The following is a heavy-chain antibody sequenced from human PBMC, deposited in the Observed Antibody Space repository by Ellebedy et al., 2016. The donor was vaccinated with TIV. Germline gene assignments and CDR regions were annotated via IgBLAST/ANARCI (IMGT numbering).Heavy chain of an antibody. CDR3: ARDGVTSSYFFDL. D-gene: IGHD4-17*01. CDR2: TYYRSKWYS. Sequence: SETLSLXXAISGDIVSSNIAAWNWIRQSPSRGLEWLGRTYYRSKWYSNYAVSVKSRISINADTSKNQFSLQLNSVTPEDTAVYYCARDGVTSSYFFDLWGRGTLVTVSS. J-gene: IGHJ2*01. V-gene: IGHV6-1*01. CDR1: GDIVSSNIAA.